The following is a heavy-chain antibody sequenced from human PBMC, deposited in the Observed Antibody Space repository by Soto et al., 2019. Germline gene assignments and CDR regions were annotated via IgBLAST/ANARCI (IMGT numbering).Heavy chain of an antibody. CDR2: ISYDGTNK. V-gene: IGHV3-30*18. CDR1: GFTFSTYG. J-gene: IGHJ6*02. CDR3: AKDLQSYGDYDYYCYSVDV. Sequence: QVQLVESGGGEVQPGRSLTISCAASGFTFSTYGMHWVRQTPGKGLEWVAVISYDGTNKFYSDSVKGRFTISRDNCKNTLTLEMNSLRADDTAVYSCAKDLQSYGDYDYYCYSVDVWGLGTRVTVSS. D-gene: IGHD4-17*01.